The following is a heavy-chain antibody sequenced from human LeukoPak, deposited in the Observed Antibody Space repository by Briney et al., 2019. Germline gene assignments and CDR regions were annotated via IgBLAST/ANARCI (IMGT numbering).Heavy chain of an antibody. CDR3: AGGQMFTSGGFES. CDR2: LYTGGDT. J-gene: IGHJ4*02. Sequence: GGSLRLSCAASAFSVSDKYMSWVRQAPGKGLEWVSVLYTGGDTSYADSVRGRFTISRDNFRNTVSLQMNSLRADDTALYYCAGGQMFTSGGFESWGQGALVTVSS. CDR1: AFSVSDKY. V-gene: IGHV3-53*01. D-gene: IGHD6-19*01.